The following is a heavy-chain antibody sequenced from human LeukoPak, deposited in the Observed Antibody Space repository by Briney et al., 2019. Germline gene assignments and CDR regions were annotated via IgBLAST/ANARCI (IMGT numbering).Heavy chain of an antibody. CDR1: GYMFTRYG. V-gene: IGHV1-18*01. CDR3: ARDLYCSSTSCYKIFNWFDP. D-gene: IGHD2-2*02. CDR2: ISGYNGHT. Sequence: ASVKVSCKASGYMFTRYGINWVRQAPGQGLEWMGWISGYNGHTNYTQRLQGRVTMTTDTSTSAVYMELRSLRSDDTAVYYCARDLYCSSTSCYKIFNWFDPWGQGTLVTVSS. J-gene: IGHJ5*02.